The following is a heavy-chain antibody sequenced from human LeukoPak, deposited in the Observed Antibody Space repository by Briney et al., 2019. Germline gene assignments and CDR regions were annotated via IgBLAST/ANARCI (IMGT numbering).Heavy chain of an antibody. J-gene: IGHJ4*02. D-gene: IGHD2-2*01. CDR1: GGSFSGYY. Sequence: KPSGTPSLPRTVFGGSFSGYYWSLIPQPPGKGLGWIGEINHSGSTNYNPSLKSRVTMSVDTSKSQFSLNLNSVTAADTAVYYCARDKGSVSRYGIDYWGQGTLVTVSS. V-gene: IGHV4-34*01. CDR2: INHSGST. CDR3: ARDKGSVSRYGIDY.